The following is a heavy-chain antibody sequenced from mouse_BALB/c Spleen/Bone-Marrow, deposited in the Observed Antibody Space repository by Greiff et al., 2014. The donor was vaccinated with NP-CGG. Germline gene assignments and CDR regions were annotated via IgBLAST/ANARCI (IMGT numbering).Heavy chain of an antibody. D-gene: IGHD2-3*01. Sequence: EVKLMESGGGLVQPKGSLKLSCAASGFTFNTYAMNWVRQAPGKGLEWVARIRSKSNNYGTNYADSVKDRFTISRDDSQSMLYLKMNNLKTEDTAMFYCVRQGDGYYNWYFDVWGAGTTIPVSS. CDR1: GFTFNTYA. CDR2: IRSKSNNYGT. J-gene: IGHJ1*01. CDR3: VRQGDGYYNWYFDV. V-gene: IGHV10-1*02.